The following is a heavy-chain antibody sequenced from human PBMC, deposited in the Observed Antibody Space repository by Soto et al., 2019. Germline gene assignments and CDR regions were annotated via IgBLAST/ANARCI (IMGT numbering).Heavy chain of an antibody. D-gene: IGHD6-13*01. V-gene: IGHV1-8*01. CDR2: MNANSGIT. CDR3: ARDSTSPDY. Sequence: GASVKVSCKASGYSFRTNDITWVRQAPGQGLEWMGWMNANSGITDFAQKFQGRITMTRNTSIDTAYMELNNLRSEDTAMYYCARDSTSPDYWGQGTLVTVSS. J-gene: IGHJ4*02. CDR1: GYSFRTND.